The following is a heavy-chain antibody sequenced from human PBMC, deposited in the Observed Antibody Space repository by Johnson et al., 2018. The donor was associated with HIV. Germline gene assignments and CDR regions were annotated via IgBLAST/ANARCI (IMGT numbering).Heavy chain of an antibody. V-gene: IGHV3-33*01. D-gene: IGHD5-18*01. CDR2: LWSDGSRK. J-gene: IGHJ3*02. CDR1: GFSLSSYG. CDR3: ARLSLRGSYGYKFGVGQDAFDI. Sequence: QVQLVESGGGVVQPGRSLRLSCAASGFSLSSYGMHWVRQAPGKGLEWVAVLWSDGSRKYYADSVKGRFTTSRDNSKNTLYVQMNSLSSEDPAVYYCARLSLRGSYGYKFGVGQDAFDIWGQGTMVTVSS.